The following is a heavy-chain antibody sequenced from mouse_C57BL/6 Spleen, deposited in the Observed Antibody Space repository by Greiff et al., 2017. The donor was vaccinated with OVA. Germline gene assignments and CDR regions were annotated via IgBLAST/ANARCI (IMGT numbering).Heavy chain of an antibody. CDR2: IYPGDGDT. CDR3: ARSPIVTTYYFDY. CDR1: GYAFSSSW. Sequence: QVQLQQSGPELVKPGASVKISCKASGYAFSSSWMNWVKQRPGKGLEWIGRIYPGDGDTNYNGKFKGKATLTADKSSSTAYMQLSSLTSEDSAVYFCARSPIVTTYYFDYWGQGTTLTVSS. D-gene: IGHD2-5*01. J-gene: IGHJ2*01. V-gene: IGHV1-82*01.